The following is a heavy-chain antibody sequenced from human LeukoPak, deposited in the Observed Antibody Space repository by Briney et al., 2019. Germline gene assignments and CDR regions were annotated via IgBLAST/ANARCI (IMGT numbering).Heavy chain of an antibody. CDR3: ATDYSNFYGMDV. D-gene: IGHD4-11*01. J-gene: IGHJ6*02. CDR2: IQNSART. Sequence: SETLSLTCTVSGGSVNSGSYFWSWIRQPPGKGLEWIGYIQNSARTNYNPSLESRVTISVDSSKDQYSLRLSSVTAADTAVYYCATDYSNFYGMDVWGQGTTVTVSS. V-gene: IGHV4-61*01. CDR1: GGSVNSGSYF.